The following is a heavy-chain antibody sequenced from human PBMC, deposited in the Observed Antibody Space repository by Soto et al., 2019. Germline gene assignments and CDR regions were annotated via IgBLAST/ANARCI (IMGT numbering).Heavy chain of an antibody. J-gene: IGHJ6*02. CDR2: INPNSGGT. CDR3: ARFEGDSISSGWRYYYYCCMDV. CDR1: GYTFTGYY. D-gene: IGHD6-6*01. Sequence: ASVKVSCKASGYTFTGYYMHWVRQAPGQGLEWMGWINPNSGGTNYAQKFQGRVTMTRDTSISTAYMELSRLRSDDTAVSYCARFEGDSISSGWRYYYYCCMDVWGQGPRVTV. V-gene: IGHV1-2*02.